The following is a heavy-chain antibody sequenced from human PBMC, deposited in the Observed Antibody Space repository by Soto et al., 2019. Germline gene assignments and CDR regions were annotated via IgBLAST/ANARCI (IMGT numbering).Heavy chain of an antibody. D-gene: IGHD6-25*01. CDR2: VSGSGGST. CDR3: AKELRTTSGLFDY. CDR1: GFTFSNYA. J-gene: IGHJ4*02. Sequence: GGSLRLSCAASGFTFSNYAMSWVRRAPGKGLEWVSAVSGSGGSTYYADSVKGRFTISRDNSKNTLYLQMNSLRAEDTAVYYCAKELRTTSGLFDYWGQGTLVTVSS. V-gene: IGHV3-23*01.